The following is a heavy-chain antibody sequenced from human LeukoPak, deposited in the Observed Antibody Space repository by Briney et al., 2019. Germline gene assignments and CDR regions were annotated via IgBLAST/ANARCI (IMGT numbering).Heavy chain of an antibody. J-gene: IGHJ4*02. CDR2: ISGSDGTI. CDR1: GFTFSDYY. CDR3: AREFTQRDY. V-gene: IGHV3-11*01. Sequence: GGSLRLSCVASGFTFSDYYMSWIRQAPGKGLEWVSYISGSDGTIRYADSVKGRFTISRDNAKNSLYLQMNSLRVEDTAGYYCAREFTQRDYWGQGTLVTVSS.